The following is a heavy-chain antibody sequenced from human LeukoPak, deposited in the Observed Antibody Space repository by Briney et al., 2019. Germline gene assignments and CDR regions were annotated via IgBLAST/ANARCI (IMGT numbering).Heavy chain of an antibody. J-gene: IGHJ4*02. V-gene: IGHV3-33*01. CDR1: GFTFSSYG. Sequence: GGSLRLSCAASGFTFSSYGMHWVRQAPGKGLEWVAMIWYDGSNTYYADSVKGRFTISRDNSKNTLFLQMDSLRAEDTAVYYWARDRSTTHFDYWGQGTLVTVSS. D-gene: IGHD5/OR15-5a*01. CDR2: IWYDGSNT. CDR3: ARDRSTTHFDY.